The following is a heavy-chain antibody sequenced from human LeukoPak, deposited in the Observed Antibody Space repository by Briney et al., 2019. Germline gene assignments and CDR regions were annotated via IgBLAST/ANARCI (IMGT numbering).Heavy chain of an antibody. V-gene: IGHV1-3*01. CDR2: INAGNGST. CDR3: ARAPRVRFLEWLTGMDV. J-gene: IGHJ6*02. D-gene: IGHD3-3*01. CDR1: GYTFTSYA. Sequence: ASVKVSCKASGYTFTSYAMHWVRQAPGQRLEWMGWINAGNGSTKYSQKFQGRVTITRDTSASTAYMELSSLRSEDTAVYYCARAPRVRFLEWLTGMDVWGQGTTVTVSS.